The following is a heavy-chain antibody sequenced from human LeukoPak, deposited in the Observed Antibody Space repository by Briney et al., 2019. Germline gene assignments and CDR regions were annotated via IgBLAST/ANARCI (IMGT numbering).Heavy chain of an antibody. CDR1: GYTFTSYY. Sequence: ASVKVSCKASGYTFTSYYMHWVRQAPGQGLEWMGMINPSGGSTSYAQKFQGRVTMTRDMSTSTVYMELSSLRSEDTAVYYCARVSGPYYGSGSYYKRLVWFDPWGQGTLVTVSS. CDR2: INPSGGST. J-gene: IGHJ5*02. CDR3: ARVSGPYYGSGSYYKRLVWFDP. D-gene: IGHD3-10*01. V-gene: IGHV1-46*01.